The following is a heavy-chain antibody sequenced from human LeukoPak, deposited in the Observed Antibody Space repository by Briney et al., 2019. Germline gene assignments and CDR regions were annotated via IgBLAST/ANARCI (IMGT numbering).Heavy chain of an antibody. J-gene: IGHJ4*02. V-gene: IGHV1-8*01. D-gene: IGHD5-12*01. CDR2: MNPNSGNT. CDR1: GYTFTSYD. Sequence: ASVKVSCKASGYTFTSYDINWVRQATGQGLEWMGWMNPNSGNTGYVQKFQGRVTMTRSTSISTAYMELSSLRSEDTAVYYCAREHSGYDYRLGFDYWGQGTLVTVSS. CDR3: AREHSGYDYRLGFDY.